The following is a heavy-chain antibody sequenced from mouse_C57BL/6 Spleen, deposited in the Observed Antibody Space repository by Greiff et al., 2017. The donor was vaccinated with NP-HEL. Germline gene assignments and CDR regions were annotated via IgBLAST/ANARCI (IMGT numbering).Heavy chain of an antibody. CDR3: AGGYYGNYVKLAY. J-gene: IGHJ3*01. Sequence: EVKLMESGPELVKPGASVKISCKASGYSFTDYNMNWVKQSNGKSLEWIGVINPNYGTTSYNQKFKGKATLTVDQSSSTAYMQLNSLTSEDSAVYYCAGGYYGNYVKLAYWGQGTLVTVSA. D-gene: IGHD2-1*01. CDR2: INPNYGTT. CDR1: GYSFTDYN. V-gene: IGHV1-39*01.